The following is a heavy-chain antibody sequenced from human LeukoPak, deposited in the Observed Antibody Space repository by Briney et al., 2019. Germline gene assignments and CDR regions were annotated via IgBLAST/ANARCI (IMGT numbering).Heavy chain of an antibody. V-gene: IGHV1-46*03. D-gene: IGHD6-6*01. CDR3: AREKGAARAFDY. CDR2: INPSGGST. Sequence: GASVKVSCKASGYSFTSYYMHWVRQAPGQGLEWMGIINPSGGSTTYAQGFQGRVTMTRDTSTSTVYMQLSSLSSEDTAVYYCAREKGAARAFDYWGQGTLVTVSS. J-gene: IGHJ4*02. CDR1: GYSFTSYY.